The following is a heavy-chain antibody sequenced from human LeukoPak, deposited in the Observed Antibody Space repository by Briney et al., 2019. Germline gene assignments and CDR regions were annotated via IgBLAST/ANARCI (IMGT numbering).Heavy chain of an antibody. Sequence: SETLSLTCTVSGGSISSSSYYWGWIRQPPGKGLEWIGSIYYSRSTYYNPSLKSRVTISVDTSKNQFSLKLSSVTAADTAVYYCARHGPVPYYGSGSRKDAFDIWGQGTMVTVSS. CDR2: IYYSRST. CDR3: ARHGPVPYYGSGSRKDAFDI. J-gene: IGHJ3*02. D-gene: IGHD3-10*01. CDR1: GGSISSSSYY. V-gene: IGHV4-39*01.